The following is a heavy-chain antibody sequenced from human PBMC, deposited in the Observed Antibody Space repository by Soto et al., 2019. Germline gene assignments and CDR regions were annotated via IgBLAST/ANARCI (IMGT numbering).Heavy chain of an antibody. D-gene: IGHD4-17*01. CDR1: GFTFSSYA. V-gene: IGHV3-30-3*01. Sequence: GGSLRLSCAASGFTFSSYAMHWVRQAPGKGLEWVVVISYDGSNKYYADSVKGRFTISRDNSKNTLYLQMNSLRAEDKAVYYCARESRTTVTTYYYYGMDVWGQGTTVTVSS. J-gene: IGHJ6*02. CDR3: ARESRTTVTTYYYYGMDV. CDR2: ISYDGSNK.